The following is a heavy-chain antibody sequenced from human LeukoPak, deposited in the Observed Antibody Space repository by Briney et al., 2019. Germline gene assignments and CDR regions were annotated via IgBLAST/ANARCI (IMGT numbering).Heavy chain of an antibody. CDR2: IYPRDGST. J-gene: IGHJ4*02. V-gene: IGHV1-46*01. Sequence: ASVKVSCKASGYTFTSNYIHWVRQAPGQGLEWMGMIYPRDGSTSYAQKLQGRVTMTTDTSTSTAYMELRSLRSDDTAVYYCARDAKTMYYYDSSGYYYDYWGQGTLVTVSS. CDR1: GYTFTSNY. CDR3: ARDAKTMYYYDSSGYYYDY. D-gene: IGHD3-22*01.